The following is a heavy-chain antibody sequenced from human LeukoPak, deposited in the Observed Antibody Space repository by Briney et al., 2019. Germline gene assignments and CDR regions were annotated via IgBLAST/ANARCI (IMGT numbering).Heavy chain of an antibody. CDR3: ARYDSSGFALEN. J-gene: IGHJ4*02. CDR1: GGSISSGDYY. Sequence: KTSETLSLTCTVSGGSISSGDYYWSWIRQPPGKGLEWIGYIYYSGSSKYSPSLKSRVTMSVDTSKNQFSLKLSSVTAADTAVYYCARYDSSGFALENWGQGTLVTVSS. CDR2: IYYSGSS. D-gene: IGHD3-22*01. V-gene: IGHV4-61*08.